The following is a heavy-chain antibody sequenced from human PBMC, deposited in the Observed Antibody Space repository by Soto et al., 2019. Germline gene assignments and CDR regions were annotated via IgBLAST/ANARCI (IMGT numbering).Heavy chain of an antibody. CDR1: GFRFKNYD. V-gene: IGHV3-23*01. CDR3: AKDRQFRSYYESAGHYNN. Sequence: EVQLLESGGGLVQPGGSLRLSCVASGFRFKNYDMRWVRQAPRKGLEWVSGISGSGAITYYADSVRGRFTISRDNTKNTLYLQLNSLGAEDTAIYYCAKDRQFRSYYESAGHYNNWGQGTLVTVSS. CDR2: ISGSGAIT. J-gene: IGHJ4*02. D-gene: IGHD3-9*01.